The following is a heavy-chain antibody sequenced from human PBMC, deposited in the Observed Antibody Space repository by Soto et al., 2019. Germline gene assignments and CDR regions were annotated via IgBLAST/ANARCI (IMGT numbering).Heavy chain of an antibody. CDR1: GYTFTDYY. D-gene: IGHD5-18*01. CDR2: INPNSDTGVT. Sequence: ASVKVSCKASGYTFTDYYIHWVRQAPGQGLEWMGWINPNSDTGVTNYAQNFQGWVTMTSDTSITTAYMELSSLRSDDTAVYYCAKGPRKHLWLGYFGYWGQGALGTVSS. CDR3: AKGPRKHLWLGYFGY. V-gene: IGHV1-2*04. J-gene: IGHJ4*03.